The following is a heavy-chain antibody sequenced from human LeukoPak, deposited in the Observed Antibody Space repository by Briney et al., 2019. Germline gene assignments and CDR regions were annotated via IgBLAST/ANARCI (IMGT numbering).Heavy chain of an antibody. J-gene: IGHJ5*02. CDR3: ARVKGGYSYGPNWFDP. CDR2: INHSGST. D-gene: IGHD5-18*01. CDR1: GGSFSGYY. Sequence: PSETLSLTCAVYGGSFSGYYWSWIRQPPGKGLEWIGEINHSGSTNYNPSLKSRVTISVDTSKNQFSLKLSSVTAADTAVYYCARVKGGYSYGPNWFDPWGQGTLVTVSS. V-gene: IGHV4-34*01.